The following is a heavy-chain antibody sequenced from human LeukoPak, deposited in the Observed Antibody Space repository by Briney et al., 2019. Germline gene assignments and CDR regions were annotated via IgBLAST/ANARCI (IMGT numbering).Heavy chain of an antibody. CDR3: ARATRKPSGAFDI. CDR2: IYYSGST. J-gene: IGHJ3*02. CDR1: GGSISSGGYY. V-gene: IGHV4-31*03. D-gene: IGHD7-27*01. Sequence: PSQTLSLTCTVSGGSISSGGYYWSWIRQHPGKGLEWIGYIYYSGSTYYTPSLKSRVTISVDTSKNHFSLKLSSVTAADTAVYYCARATRKPSGAFDIWGQGTMVTVSS.